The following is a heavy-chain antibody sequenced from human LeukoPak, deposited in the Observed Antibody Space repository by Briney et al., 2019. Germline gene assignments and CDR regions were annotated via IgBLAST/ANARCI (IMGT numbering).Heavy chain of an antibody. CDR1: GYIFTGYY. Sequence: GASVKVSCKASGYIFTGYYMHWVRQAPGQGLEWMGWINPNSGGTKSAQKFQGRVTMTRDTSISTAYMELSRLRSDDTAVYYCATFAGEHQAPFDYWGQGTLVTVSS. D-gene: IGHD1-26*01. V-gene: IGHV1-2*02. CDR3: ATFAGEHQAPFDY. J-gene: IGHJ4*02. CDR2: INPNSGGT.